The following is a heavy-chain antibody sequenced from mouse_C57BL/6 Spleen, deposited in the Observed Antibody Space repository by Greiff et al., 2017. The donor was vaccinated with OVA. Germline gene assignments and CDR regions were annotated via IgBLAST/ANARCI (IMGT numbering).Heavy chain of an antibody. J-gene: IGHJ2*01. CDR1: GFTFSSYA. CDR2: ISDGGSYT. D-gene: IGHD1-1*02. Sequence: EVQLVESGGGLVKPGGSLKLSCAASGFTFSSYAMSWVRQTPEKRLEWVATISDGGSYTYYPDNVKGRFTISRDNAKNNLYLQMSHLKSEDTAMYYYARDYYGGPFDSWGQGTTLTVSS. CDR3: ARDYYGGPFDS. V-gene: IGHV5-4*01.